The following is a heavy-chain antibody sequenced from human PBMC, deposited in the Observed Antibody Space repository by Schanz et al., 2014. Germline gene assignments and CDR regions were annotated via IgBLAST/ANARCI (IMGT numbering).Heavy chain of an antibody. CDR3: ARGSCTASGCYDAFDL. V-gene: IGHV1-46*01. CDR2: INPIDGST. J-gene: IGHJ3*01. Sequence: QVQLVQSGSELKKPGASVKVSCKASGYTFTRSGISWVRQAPGQGLEWMGLINPIDGSTTYVWGFHGRLTMTRDTSTTTVYMDLSTLRSEDTAVYYCARGSCTASGCYDAFDLWGQGTLVTVSS. D-gene: IGHD2-2*01. CDR1: GYTFTRSG.